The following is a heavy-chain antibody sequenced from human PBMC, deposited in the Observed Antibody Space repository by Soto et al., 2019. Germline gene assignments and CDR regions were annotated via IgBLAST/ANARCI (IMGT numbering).Heavy chain of an antibody. V-gene: IGHV3-23*01. J-gene: IGHJ6*02. D-gene: IGHD2-15*01. CDR1: GFTFSTDA. CDR3: AKPLGDCRGGSGFGVYAMEV. CDR2: ISSSGGNT. Sequence: PGGSLRLSCAGSGFTFSTDAMSWVRQAPGKGLDWGSVISSSGGNTYYADSVKGRFTISRDNSKNTVSLQMNSLRAEDTDIYYCAKPLGDCRGGSGFGVYAMEVWGQGTRVPLSS.